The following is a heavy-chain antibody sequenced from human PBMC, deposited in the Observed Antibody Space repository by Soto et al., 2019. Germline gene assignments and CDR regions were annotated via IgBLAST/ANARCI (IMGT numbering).Heavy chain of an antibody. Sequence: EVQLLESGGGLVRPGGSLRLSCAASGFSFSNYAMNWVRQAPGKGLEWVSVISGSGGSASYADSVQGRFTISRDNSNNTLYLQMNSLRAEDTALYYCAKGSQYSSSRGWFDPWGQGTLVTVSS. CDR2: ISGSGGSA. J-gene: IGHJ5*02. V-gene: IGHV3-23*01. D-gene: IGHD6-6*01. CDR3: AKGSQYSSSRGWFDP. CDR1: GFSFSNYA.